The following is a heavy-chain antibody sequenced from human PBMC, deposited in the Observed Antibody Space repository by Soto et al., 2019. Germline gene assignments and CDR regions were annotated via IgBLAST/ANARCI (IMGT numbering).Heavy chain of an antibody. Sequence: ASEPLCLTCTVSGGSISGGDYYWSWIRQPPGKGLAWISYIYYMLSTYYNPSLKSRVTISVDTSKNQFSLKLSSVTAADTAVYYCARDERLGYDYVWGSYSRASAFGIWGQGTMVTVAS. CDR3: ARDERLGYDYVWGSYSRASAFGI. J-gene: IGHJ3*02. D-gene: IGHD3-16*01. CDR1: GGSISGGDYY. CDR2: IYYMLST. V-gene: IGHV4-30-4*02.